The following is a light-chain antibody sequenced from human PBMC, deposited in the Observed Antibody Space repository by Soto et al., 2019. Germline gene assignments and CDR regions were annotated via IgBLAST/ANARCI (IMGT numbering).Light chain of an antibody. CDR2: EVT. Sequence: QSALTQPASVSGSPGQSITISCTGSSSDVGGYNFVSWYQQHPGKVPKLMIYEVTNRPSGVSNRFSGSKSGNTASLTISGLHADDEDDYYCSSYTRSSTLVFGGGTKLTVL. CDR1: SSDVGGYNF. V-gene: IGLV2-14*01. CDR3: SSYTRSSTLV. J-gene: IGLJ2*01.